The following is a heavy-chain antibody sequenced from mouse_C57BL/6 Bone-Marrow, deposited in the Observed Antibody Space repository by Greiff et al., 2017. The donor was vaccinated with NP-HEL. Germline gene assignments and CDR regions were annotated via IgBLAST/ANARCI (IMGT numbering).Heavy chain of an antibody. D-gene: IGHD2-3*01. CDR2: INYDGSST. CDR3: AREGDGYQRSFDY. V-gene: IGHV5-16*01. J-gene: IGHJ2*01. Sequence: EVQLVESEGGLVQPGSSMKLSCTASGFTFSDYYMAWVRQVPEKGLEWVANINYDGSSTYYLDSLKSRFIISRDNAKNILYLQMSSLKSEDTATYYCAREGDGYQRSFDYWGQGTTLTVSS. CDR1: GFTFSDYY.